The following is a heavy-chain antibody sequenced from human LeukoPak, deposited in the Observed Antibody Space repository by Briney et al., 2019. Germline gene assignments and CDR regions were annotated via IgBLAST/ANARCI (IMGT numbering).Heavy chain of an antibody. Sequence: GGSLRLSCTASGFTFGDHAMSWVRQAPGKGLEWVGFIRSKAYGGTTEYAASVKGRFTISRDDSKSIAYLQMNSLKTDDTAVYYCTRGLTQLWLSYGMDVWGQGTTVIVSS. V-gene: IGHV3-49*04. CDR3: TRGLTQLWLSYGMDV. CDR1: GFTFGDHA. J-gene: IGHJ6*02. CDR2: IRSKAYGGTT. D-gene: IGHD5-18*01.